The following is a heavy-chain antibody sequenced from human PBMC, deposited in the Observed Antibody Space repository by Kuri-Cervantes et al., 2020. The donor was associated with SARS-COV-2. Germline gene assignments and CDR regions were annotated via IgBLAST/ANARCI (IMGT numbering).Heavy chain of an antibody. D-gene: IGHD3-3*01. Sequence: ASVQVSCKASGYTFTGYYMHWVRQAIGQGLEWMGWINPNSGGTNYAQKFQGRVTMTRDTSITTAYMELSRLRSDDTAVYYCARGNFPPYDFWSGYYTYYFDYWGQGTLVTVSS. CDR3: ARGNFPPYDFWSGYYTYYFDY. J-gene: IGHJ4*02. V-gene: IGHV1-2*02. CDR1: GYTFTGYY. CDR2: INPNSGGT.